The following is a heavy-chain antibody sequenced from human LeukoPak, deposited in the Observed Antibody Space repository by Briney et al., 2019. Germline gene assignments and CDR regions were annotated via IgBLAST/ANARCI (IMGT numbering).Heavy chain of an antibody. CDR2: IYYSGST. CDR3: ARGWLSGSFFDY. D-gene: IGHD1-26*01. V-gene: IGHV4-59*01. Sequence: SETLSLTCTVSDDSISSYYWSWVRQPPGKGLEWIGYIYYSGSTNYNPSLKSRVTTSVDTSKNQFSLKLSSVTAADTAVYYCARGWLSGSFFDYWGQGTLVTVSS. J-gene: IGHJ4*02. CDR1: DDSISSYY.